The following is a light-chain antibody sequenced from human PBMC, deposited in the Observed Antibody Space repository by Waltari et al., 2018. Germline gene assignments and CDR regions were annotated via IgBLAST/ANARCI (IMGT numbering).Light chain of an antibody. Sequence: QSALTQPSSVSGSPGQSITISCTGSTSDIXDYKYVSWYKQHPGKPPNLVIYDVNNRPVCISNRFSGSKSGNAASRAISGLQSEYEADYYCSSYTSLTNLFVVFGGGTKVTVL. CDR1: TSDIXDYKY. CDR3: SSYTSLTNLFVV. CDR2: DVN. V-gene: IGLV2-14*03. J-gene: IGLJ2*01.